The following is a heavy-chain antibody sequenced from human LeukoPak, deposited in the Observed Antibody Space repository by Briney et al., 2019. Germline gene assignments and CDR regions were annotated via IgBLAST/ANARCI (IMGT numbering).Heavy chain of an antibody. CDR2: ISWNSGSI. CDR1: GFTFDDYA. D-gene: IGHD2-2*01. J-gene: IGHJ4*02. CDR3: AKDMGYCSSTSCYVFDY. V-gene: IGHV3-9*01. Sequence: PGRSLRLSCAASGFTFDDYAMHWVRQAPGKGLEWVSGISWNSGSIGYADSVKGRFTISRDNAKNSLYLQMNSLRAEDTALYYCAKDMGYCSSTSCYVFDYWGREPWSPSPQ.